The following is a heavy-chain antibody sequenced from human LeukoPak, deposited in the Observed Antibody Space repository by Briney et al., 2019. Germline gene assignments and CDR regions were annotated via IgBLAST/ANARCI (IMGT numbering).Heavy chain of an antibody. V-gene: IGHV4-39*01. CDR3: ATDYDFWSGYHNY. CDR1: GGSISSSSYY. D-gene: IGHD3-3*01. Sequence: SETLSLTCTVSGGSISSSSYYWGWIRQPPGKGLEWIGSIYYSGSPHYNPSLKSRVTISVDTSKNQFSLKLSSVTAADTAVYYCATDYDFWSGYHNYWGQGTLVTVSS. CDR2: IYYSGSP. J-gene: IGHJ4*02.